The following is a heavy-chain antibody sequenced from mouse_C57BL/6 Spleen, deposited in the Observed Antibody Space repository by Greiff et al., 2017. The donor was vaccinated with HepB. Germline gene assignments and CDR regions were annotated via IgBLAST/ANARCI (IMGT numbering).Heavy chain of an antibody. D-gene: IGHD2-5*01. J-gene: IGHJ2*01. Sequence: QVQLQQSGAELAKPGASVKLSCKASGYTFTSYWMHWVKQRPGQGLEWIGYINPSSGYTKYNQKFKDKATLTADKSSSTAYMQLSSLTYEDSAVYYWAPGYSNTRVYFDYWGQGTTLTVSS. V-gene: IGHV1-7*01. CDR3: APGYSNTRVYFDY. CDR1: GYTFTSYW. CDR2: INPSSGYT.